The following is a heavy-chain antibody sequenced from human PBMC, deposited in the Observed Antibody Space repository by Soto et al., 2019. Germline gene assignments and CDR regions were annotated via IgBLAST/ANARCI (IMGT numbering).Heavy chain of an antibody. Sequence: GGSLRLSCAASGFTFSSYGMHWVRQAPGKWLEWVAVISYDGSNKYYADSVKGRFTISRDNSKNTLYLQMNSLRAEDTAVYYCANIMGEVPAAMMGYYYYGMDVWGQGTTVTVSS. CDR3: ANIMGEVPAAMMGYYYYGMDV. J-gene: IGHJ6*02. V-gene: IGHV3-30*18. CDR2: ISYDGSNK. D-gene: IGHD2-2*01. CDR1: GFTFSSYG.